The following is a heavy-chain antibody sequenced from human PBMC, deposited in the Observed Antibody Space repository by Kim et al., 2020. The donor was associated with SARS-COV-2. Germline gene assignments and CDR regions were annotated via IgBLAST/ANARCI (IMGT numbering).Heavy chain of an antibody. Sequence: SETLSLTCTVSGGSISSSSYYWGWIRQPPGKGLEWIGSIYYSGSTYYNPSLKSRVTISVDTSKNQFSLKLSSVTAADTAVYYCAGPLPRYCSSTSCYEGAQYYYYGMDVWGQGTTVTVSS. CDR3: AGPLPRYCSSTSCYEGAQYYYYGMDV. J-gene: IGHJ6*02. D-gene: IGHD2-2*01. CDR2: IYYSGST. CDR1: GGSISSSSYY. V-gene: IGHV4-39*01.